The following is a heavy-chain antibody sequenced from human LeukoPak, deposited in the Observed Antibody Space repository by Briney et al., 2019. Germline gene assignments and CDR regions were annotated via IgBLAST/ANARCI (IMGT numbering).Heavy chain of an antibody. CDR2: INSDGSST. D-gene: IGHD6-19*01. J-gene: IGHJ4*02. V-gene: IGHV3-74*01. CDR1: GFTFSIYW. CDR3: AGGISVAYSFDY. Sequence: GGSLRLSCAASGFTFSIYWMDWVRKAPGKGLVWVSRINSDGSSTIYAASVKGRFTISRDNAQNTLYLQMNSLRAEDTAVYYCAGGISVAYSFDYWGQGALVTVSS.